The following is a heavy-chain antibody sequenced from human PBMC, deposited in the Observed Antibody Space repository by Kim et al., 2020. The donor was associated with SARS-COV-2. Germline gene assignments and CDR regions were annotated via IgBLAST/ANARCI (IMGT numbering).Heavy chain of an antibody. CDR2: INWNGDTR. D-gene: IGHD1-26*01. CDR1: GFNFDDYG. CDR3: AKDSDSVVGFPYH. J-gene: IGHJ4*02. V-gene: IGHV3-9*01. Sequence: GGSLRLSCAASGFNFDDYGMHWVRQVPGKGLEWVSGINWNGDTRGYADSVKGRFTISRDNAKNSLYLQMSSLRPEDTAFYYCAKDSDSVVGFPYHWGPG.